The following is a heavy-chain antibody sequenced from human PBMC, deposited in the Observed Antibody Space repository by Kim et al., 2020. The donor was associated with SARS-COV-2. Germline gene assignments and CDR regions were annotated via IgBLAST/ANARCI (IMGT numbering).Heavy chain of an antibody. CDR1: GYSLSELS. V-gene: IGHV1-24*01. D-gene: IGHD1-1*01. CDR2: LDREDGET. Sequence: ASVKVSCKVSGYSLSELSTHWVRQAPGKGLEWMASLDREDGETIYAQKFQGRLTMTEHTSTDTAYMELRSLTSDDTATYYCAIDGAVTGPHDAFDIWGQG. CDR3: AIDGAVTGPHDAFDI. J-gene: IGHJ3*02.